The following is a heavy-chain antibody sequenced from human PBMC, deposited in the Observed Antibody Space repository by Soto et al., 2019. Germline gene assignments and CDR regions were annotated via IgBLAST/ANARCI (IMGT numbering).Heavy chain of an antibody. CDR2: ISYDGSEK. J-gene: IGHJ6*02. CDR3: ARSALVLVYYYYGLDV. CDR1: ESTFSSYV. V-gene: IGHV3-30*03. D-gene: IGHD5-18*01. Sequence: GGSLRLSWAASESTFSSYVIHWVRQAPGKGLEWVAVISYDGSEKYYADSVKGRFSISRDNSKNTVDLQMNSLRPGDTAVYYCARSALVLVYYYYGLDVWGQGPAVTVSS.